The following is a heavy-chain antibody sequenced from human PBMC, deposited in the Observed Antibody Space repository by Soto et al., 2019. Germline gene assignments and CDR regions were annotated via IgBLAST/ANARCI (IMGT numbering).Heavy chain of an antibody. CDR1: GGTFNNYA. Sequence: QVLLVQSGPEVKKPGSSVKVSCKASGGTFNNYAINWVRQAPGKGLEWMGGNIPTCGTGNHAQKFQGRLTIPSNDSTTTAYMELNSLRSEDTAIYYCASFDGTLVRGGRSSPYEMDVCSQGTTVIVSS. CDR3: ASFDGTLVRGGRSSPYEMDV. J-gene: IGHJ6*02. D-gene: IGHD3-10*01. V-gene: IGHV1-69*01. CDR2: NIPTCGTG.